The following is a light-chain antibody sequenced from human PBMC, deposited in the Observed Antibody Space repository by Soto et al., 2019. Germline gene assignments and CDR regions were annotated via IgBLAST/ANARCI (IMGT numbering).Light chain of an antibody. J-gene: IGKJ1*01. CDR1: QSVSSY. V-gene: IGKV3-11*01. Sequence: EIVLTQSPATLSLSPGERATLSCRASQSVSSYLAWYQQKPGQAPRLLIYDASNRATGIPARFSGSGSGTDFTLTISTLEPKDFAVYYCQQRSNWPPWTFGQGTKVEIK. CDR2: DAS. CDR3: QQRSNWPPWT.